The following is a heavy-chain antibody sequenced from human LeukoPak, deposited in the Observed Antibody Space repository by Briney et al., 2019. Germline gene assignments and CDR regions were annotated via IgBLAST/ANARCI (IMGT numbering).Heavy chain of an antibody. Sequence: GGSLRLSCAASGFTFSSYGMHWVRQAPGKGLEWVAVIWYDGSNKYYADSVKGRFTISRDNSKNSLYLQTNSLRAEDTAVYYCARATPRGMIAIDYWGQGTLVTVSS. CDR3: ARATPRGMIAIDY. V-gene: IGHV3-33*01. J-gene: IGHJ4*02. CDR1: GFTFSSYG. D-gene: IGHD3-22*01. CDR2: IWYDGSNK.